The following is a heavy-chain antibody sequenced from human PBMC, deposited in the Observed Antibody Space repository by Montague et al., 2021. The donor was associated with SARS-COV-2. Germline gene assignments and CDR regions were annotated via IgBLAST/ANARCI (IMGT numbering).Heavy chain of an antibody. CDR3: ARDGDSSSWYWFDP. CDR1: GGSISSYF. CDR2: IHHSGST. J-gene: IGHJ5*02. Sequence: SETRSLTCTVSGGSISSYFWSWIRQPPGKGLEWIGYIHHSGSTNYNPSLKSRVTISVDTSKNQFSLKLRSVTAADTAVYYCARDGDSSSWYWFDPWGQGTLVTVSS. V-gene: IGHV4-59*13. D-gene: IGHD6-13*01.